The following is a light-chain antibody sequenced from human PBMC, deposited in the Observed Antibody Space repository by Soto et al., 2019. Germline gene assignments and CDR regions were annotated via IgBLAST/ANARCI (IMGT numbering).Light chain of an antibody. CDR3: QKSQSTQIT. CDR1: QSISSY. Sequence: IQMTQSPSSLSASVGYRVTFTCRSGQSISSYLNWYQQTPGKAPKFLIYAASNLQGGVPSRFSGSGSGTDLTLTISSLQTEDFATYYCQKSQSTQITLGQGTRLEIK. V-gene: IGKV1-39*01. J-gene: IGKJ5*01. CDR2: AAS.